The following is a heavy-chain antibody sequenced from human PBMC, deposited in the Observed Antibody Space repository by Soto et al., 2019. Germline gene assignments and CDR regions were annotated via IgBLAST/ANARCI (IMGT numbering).Heavy chain of an antibody. CDR2: INQDGNEK. J-gene: IGHJ4*02. V-gene: IGHV3-7*05. D-gene: IGHD3-16*01. CDR3: AKPLLSFTFGGVRATAY. CDR1: GFIFTNYW. Sequence: GGSLRLSYTASGFIFTNYWMSWVRQAPGKGLEWVANINQDGNEKYYMDSVKGRFTISRDNAKNSLYLQMNSLRADDTAVYYCAKPLLSFTFGGVRATAYGGQGTWVPVSP.